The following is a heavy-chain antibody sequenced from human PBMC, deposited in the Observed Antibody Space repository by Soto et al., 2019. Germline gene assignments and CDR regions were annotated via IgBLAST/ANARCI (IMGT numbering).Heavy chain of an antibody. V-gene: IGHV4-30-4*08. CDR3: ATMGTPATGLYFFDY. CDR2: IYYSGST. CDR1: GGSISSGGYY. Sequence: PSETLSLTCAVSGGSISSGGYYWSWIRQHPGKGLEWIGYIYYSGSTYYNPSLKSRVTISVDTSKSQFSLNLSSVTAADTAVYYCATMGTPATGLYFFDYWGQGSLVTVSS. J-gene: IGHJ4*02. D-gene: IGHD2-15*01.